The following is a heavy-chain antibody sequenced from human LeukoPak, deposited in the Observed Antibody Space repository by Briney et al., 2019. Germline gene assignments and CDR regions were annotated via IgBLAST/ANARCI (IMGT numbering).Heavy chain of an antibody. CDR3: ARDPGVRWLVGFDY. Sequence: GGSLRLSCAASGFTVSSNYMNWVRQAPGKGLEWVSVIYSGGSTYYADSVKDRFTISRDNSKNTLYLQMDSLRAEDTAVYYCARDPGVRWLVGFDYWGQGTLVTVSS. V-gene: IGHV3-66*01. D-gene: IGHD6-19*01. CDR1: GFTVSSNY. CDR2: IYSGGST. J-gene: IGHJ4*02.